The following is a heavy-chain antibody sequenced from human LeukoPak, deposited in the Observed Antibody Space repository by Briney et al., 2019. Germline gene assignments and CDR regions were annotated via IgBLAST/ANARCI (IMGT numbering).Heavy chain of an antibody. J-gene: IGHJ3*02. CDR2: IRFVGSNI. CDR1: GFSFSSYG. Sequence: PGGSRRLSCVASGFSFSSYGMHWVRHAPGEGRGWVAFIRFVGSNIYYADSVKGRFTISRDNSKNTLYLQMNSLRAEDTAVYYCAKEGVVGVVPGLEAFDNWGQGTLVTVSS. V-gene: IGHV3-30*02. D-gene: IGHD1-26*01. CDR3: AKEGVVGVVPGLEAFDN.